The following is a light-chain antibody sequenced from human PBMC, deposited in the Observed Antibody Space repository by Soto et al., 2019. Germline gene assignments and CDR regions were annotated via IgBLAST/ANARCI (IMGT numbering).Light chain of an antibody. CDR2: EVT. CDR1: SSDVGAYNY. J-gene: IGLJ2*01. Sequence: QPVLTQPASVSGSPGQSITISCTGTSSDVGAYNYVSWYRQHPGKAPKLVIYEVTKRPSGVPDRFSASKSGNSASLTVSGLQDEDEADYYCMSYAGGNSVTFGGGTKLTVL. CDR3: MSYAGGNSVT. V-gene: IGLV2-8*01.